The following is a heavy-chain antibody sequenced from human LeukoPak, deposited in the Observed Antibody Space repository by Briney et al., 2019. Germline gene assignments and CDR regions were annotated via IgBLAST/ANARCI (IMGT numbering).Heavy chain of an antibody. V-gene: IGHV3-23*01. J-gene: IGHJ6*02. CDR2: ISGGGDST. CDR1: GFTFSSYA. CDR3: ARDPVVVVASYGMDV. D-gene: IGHD2-15*01. Sequence: GGSLRLSCAASGFTFSSYAMSWVRQAPGKGLEWVSAISGGGDSTYYADSVKGRFTISRDNAKNSLYLQMNSLRAEDTAVYYCARDPVVVVASYGMDVWGQGTTVTVSS.